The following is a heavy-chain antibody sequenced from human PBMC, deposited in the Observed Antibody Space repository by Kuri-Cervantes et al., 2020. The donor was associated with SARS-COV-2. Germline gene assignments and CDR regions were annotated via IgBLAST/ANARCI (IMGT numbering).Heavy chain of an antibody. J-gene: IGHJ4*02. D-gene: IGHD3-10*01. V-gene: IGHV3-23*01. CDR3: AKSPGDNRPLWFSY. CDR2: ISGSGGST. CDR1: GFTFSSYA. Sequence: GESLKISCAASGFTFSSYAMSWVRQAPGKGLEWVSAISGSGGSTYYADSVKGRFTISRDNSKNTLYLQMNSLRAEDTAVYYCAKSPGDNRPLWFSYWGQGTLVTVSS.